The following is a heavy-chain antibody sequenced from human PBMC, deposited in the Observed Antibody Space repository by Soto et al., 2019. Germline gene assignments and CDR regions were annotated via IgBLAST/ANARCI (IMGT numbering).Heavy chain of an antibody. CDR1: GYTFTGYY. CDR2: TNPNSGGT. J-gene: IGHJ6*02. CDR3: ARGRIAAAGTNYYYYGMDV. V-gene: IGHV1-2*04. Sequence: GASVKVSCKASGYTFTGYYMHWVRQAPGQGLEWMGWTNPNSGGTNYAQKFQGWVTMTRDTSISTAYMELSRLRSDDTAVYYCARGRIAAAGTNYYYYGMDVSGQGTTVTVSS. D-gene: IGHD6-13*01.